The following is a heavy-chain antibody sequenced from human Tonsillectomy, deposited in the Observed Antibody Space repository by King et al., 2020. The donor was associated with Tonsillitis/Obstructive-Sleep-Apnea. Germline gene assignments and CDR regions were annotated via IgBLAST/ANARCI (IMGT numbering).Heavy chain of an antibody. CDR1: GFTFSSYS. Sequence: VQLVESGGGLVKPGGSLRLSCAASGFTFSSYSMNWVRQAPGKGLEWVSSISSSSTYIYYADSVKGRFTISRDNAKNSLYLQMNSLRAEDTAVYYCARSSGYCSSTSCYVDPWGQGTLVTVSS. CDR2: ISSSSTYI. J-gene: IGHJ5*02. D-gene: IGHD2-2*01. CDR3: ARSSGYCSSTSCYVDP. V-gene: IGHV3-21*01.